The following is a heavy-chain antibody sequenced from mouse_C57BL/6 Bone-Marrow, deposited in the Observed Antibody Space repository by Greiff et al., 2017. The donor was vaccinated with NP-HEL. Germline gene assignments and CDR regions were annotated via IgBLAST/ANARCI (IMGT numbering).Heavy chain of an antibody. D-gene: IGHD4-1*01. V-gene: IGHV1-19*01. J-gene: IGHJ2*01. CDR3: ARELTGFDY. CDR1: GYTFTDYY. CDR2: INPYNGGT. Sequence: EVKLQQSGPVLVKPGASVKMSCKASGYTFTDYYMNWVKQSHGKSLEWIGVINPYNGGTSYNQKFKGKATLTVDKSSSTAYMELNSLTSEDSAVYYCARELTGFDYWGQGTTLTVSS.